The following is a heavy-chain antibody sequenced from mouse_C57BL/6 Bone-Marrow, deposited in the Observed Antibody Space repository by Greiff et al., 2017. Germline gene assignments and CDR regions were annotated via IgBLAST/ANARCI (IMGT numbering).Heavy chain of an antibody. CDR2: IFPGSGST. D-gene: IGHD2-4*01. V-gene: IGHV1-75*01. Sequence: QVQLQQSGPELVKPGASVKISCKASGYTFTDYYINWVKQRPGQGLEWIGWIFPGSGSTYYNEKFKGKATLTVDKSSSTAYMLISSLTSEDSAVYFSARVYYDAFSYWGQGKLVTVSA. CDR1: GYTFTDYY. CDR3: ARVYYDAFSY. J-gene: IGHJ3*01.